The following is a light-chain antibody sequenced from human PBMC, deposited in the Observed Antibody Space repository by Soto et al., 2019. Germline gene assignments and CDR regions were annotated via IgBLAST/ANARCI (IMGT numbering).Light chain of an antibody. Sequence: ERVMTQSPATLSASPGERATLSCRASQSVGSNLAWYQQKPGQAPRLLIFGASSRATGVPARFRGSGSGTEFTLTINSLQSEDFAVYFCQQYDNLPLTFGPGTKVDIK. CDR3: QQYDNLPLT. CDR2: GAS. J-gene: IGKJ3*01. V-gene: IGKV3-15*01. CDR1: QSVGSN.